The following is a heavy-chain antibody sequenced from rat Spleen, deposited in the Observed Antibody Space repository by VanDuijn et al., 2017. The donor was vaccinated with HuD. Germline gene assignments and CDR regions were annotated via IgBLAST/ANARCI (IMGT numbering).Heavy chain of an antibody. J-gene: IGHJ2*01. CDR1: GFSLTTYN. Sequence: QVQLMESGPGLVQPSETLSLTCTVSGFSLTTYNVHWVRQPPGKGLEWMGVMWTSGSTDYNSALKSRLTIGRDTYKNQVFLKMNSLQSEDTTTYYCARGNYYSVYLDYWGQGVMVTVSS. V-gene: IGHV2-45*01. CDR3: ARGNYYSVYLDY. CDR2: MWTSGST. D-gene: IGHD1-1*01.